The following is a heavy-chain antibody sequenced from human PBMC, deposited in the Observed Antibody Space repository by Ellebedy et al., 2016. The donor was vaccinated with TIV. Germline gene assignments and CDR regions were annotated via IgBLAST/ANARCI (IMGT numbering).Heavy chain of an antibody. CDR2: IDYSGST. D-gene: IGHD3-10*01. Sequence: SETLSLTCTVSGGSITSYYWSWLRQPPGKGLEWIGYIDYSGSTNYSPSLKSRVTMSIDTAKNQFSLNLTSVTAADTAVYYCARADYYASGGFDYWGRGTLVSVSS. CDR3: ARADYYASGGFDY. V-gene: IGHV4-59*01. CDR1: GGSITSYY. J-gene: IGHJ4*02.